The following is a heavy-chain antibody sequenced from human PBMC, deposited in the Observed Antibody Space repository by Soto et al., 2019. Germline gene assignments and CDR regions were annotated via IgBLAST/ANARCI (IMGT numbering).Heavy chain of an antibody. D-gene: IGHD3-10*01. J-gene: IGHJ6*02. CDR3: ARSITMVRGYYYYGMDV. V-gene: IGHV4-59*01. CDR1: GGSISSYY. CDR2: IYYSGST. Sequence: PSETLSLTCTVSGGSISSYYWSWIRQPPGKGLKWIGYIYYSGSTNYNPSLKSRVTISVDTSKNQFSLKLSSVTAADTAVYYCARSITMVRGYYYYGMDVWGQGTTVTVSS.